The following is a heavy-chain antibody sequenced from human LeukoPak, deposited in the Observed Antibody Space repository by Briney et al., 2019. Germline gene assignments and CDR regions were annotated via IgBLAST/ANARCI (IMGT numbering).Heavy chain of an antibody. J-gene: IGHJ4*02. CDR1: GYFMTGRHH. D-gene: IGHD6-19*01. V-gene: IGHV4-38-2*01. CDR3: ASTAVAETGPFDY. Sequence: SETLSLTCAVSGYFMTGRHHWGWIRQSPGKGLEWIASIYEGGDTYYNASLKSRVAISVDTSKNQFSLKLSSVTAADTAVYYCASTAVAETGPFDYWGQGTLVTVSS. CDR2: IYEGGDT.